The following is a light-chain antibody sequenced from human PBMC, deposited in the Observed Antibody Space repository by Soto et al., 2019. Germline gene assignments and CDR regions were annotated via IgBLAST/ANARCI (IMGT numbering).Light chain of an antibody. Sequence: QSVLTQPPSASGSPGQSVTISRTGTSSDVGGYNYVSWYQQHPGKVPKLIIYEVNKRPSGIPDRFSGSKSGTTASLTVSGLQAEDEADYYCSSYAGSNNVIFGGGTQLTVL. CDR2: EVN. CDR3: SSYAGSNNVI. J-gene: IGLJ2*01. V-gene: IGLV2-8*01. CDR1: SSDVGGYNY.